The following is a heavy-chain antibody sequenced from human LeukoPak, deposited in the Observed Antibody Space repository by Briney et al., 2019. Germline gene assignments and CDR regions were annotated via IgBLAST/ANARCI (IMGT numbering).Heavy chain of an antibody. CDR2: ISGSGGST. CDR3: AKDSARLARGEFDP. Sequence: GGSLRLSCAASGFTFSSYAMSWVRQAPGKGLERVSAISGSGGSTYYADSVKGRFTISRDNSKNTLYLQTNSLRAEDTAVYYCAKDSARLARGEFDPWGQGTLVTVSS. D-gene: IGHD3-10*01. CDR1: GFTFSSYA. V-gene: IGHV3-23*01. J-gene: IGHJ5*02.